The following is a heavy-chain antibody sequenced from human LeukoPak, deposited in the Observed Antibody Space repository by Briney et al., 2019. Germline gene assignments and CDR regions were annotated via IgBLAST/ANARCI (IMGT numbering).Heavy chain of an antibody. CDR1: GGSISSYY. CDR2: IYYSGST. D-gene: IGHD2-15*01. V-gene: IGHV4-59*12. Sequence: PSETLSLTCTVSGGSISSYYWSWIRQPPGKGLEWIGYIYYSGSTNYNPSLKSRVTMSVDTSENQFSLKLSSVTAADTAVYYCARDPVVAAARRYNWFDPWGQGTLVTVSS. CDR3: ARDPVVAAARRYNWFDP. J-gene: IGHJ5*02.